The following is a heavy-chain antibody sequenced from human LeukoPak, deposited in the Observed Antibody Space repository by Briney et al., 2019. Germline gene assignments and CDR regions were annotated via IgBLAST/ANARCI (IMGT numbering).Heavy chain of an antibody. J-gene: IGHJ6*02. CDR3: AKDGGRLWFGEYYGMDV. D-gene: IGHD3-10*01. CDR2: ISSSGSTI. Sequence: PGGSLRLSCAASGFTFSDYYMSWIRQAPGKGLEWVSYISSSGSTIYYADSVKGRFTISRDNAKNSLYLQMNSLRAEDTALYYCAKDGGRLWFGEYYGMDVWGQGTTVTVSS. CDR1: GFTFSDYY. V-gene: IGHV3-11*01.